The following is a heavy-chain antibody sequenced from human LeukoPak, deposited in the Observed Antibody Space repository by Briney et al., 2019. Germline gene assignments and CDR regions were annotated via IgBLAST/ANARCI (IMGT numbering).Heavy chain of an antibody. CDR1: GGSISSYY. J-gene: IGHJ2*01. V-gene: IGHV4-59*08. CDR2: IYYSGST. CDR3: ARRWQWLAYWYFDL. D-gene: IGHD6-19*01. Sequence: SETLSLTCTVSGGSISSYYWSWIRQPPGKGLEWIGYIYYSGSTNYNPSLKSRVTISVDTSKNQFSLKLSSVTAADTAVYYCARRWQWLAYWYFDLWGRGTLVTVSS.